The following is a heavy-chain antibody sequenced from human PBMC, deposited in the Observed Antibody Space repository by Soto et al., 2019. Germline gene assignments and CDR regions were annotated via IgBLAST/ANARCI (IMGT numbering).Heavy chain of an antibody. CDR3: ARMASAGTLNWFDP. CDR1: GGSVSSGSYY. CDR2: IYYSGST. V-gene: IGHV4-61*01. J-gene: IGHJ5*02. D-gene: IGHD6-13*01. Sequence: SETLSLTCTVSGGSVSSGSYYWSWIRQPPGKGLEWIGYIYYSGSTNYNPSLKSRVTISVDTSKNQFSLELSSLTSDDTAVYYCARMASAGTLNWFDPWGQGTLVTVSS.